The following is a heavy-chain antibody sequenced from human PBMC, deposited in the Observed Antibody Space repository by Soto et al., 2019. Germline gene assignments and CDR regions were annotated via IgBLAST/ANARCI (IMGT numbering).Heavy chain of an antibody. J-gene: IGHJ3*02. CDR1: GGSISIYY. CDR2: ISYSGTT. CDR3: ARAGYYDSSGYDHGFDI. D-gene: IGHD3-22*01. Sequence: SETLSLTCTVSGGSISIYYWSWIWQPPGKGLEWIGFISYSGTTNYNRSLKRRVTISVDASKNQLSLKLSSVTAADTAVYYCARAGYYDSSGYDHGFDIWCQGTIVTVSS. V-gene: IGHV4-59*01.